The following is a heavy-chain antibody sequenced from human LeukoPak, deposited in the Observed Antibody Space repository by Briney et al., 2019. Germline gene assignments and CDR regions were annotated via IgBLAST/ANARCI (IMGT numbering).Heavy chain of an antibody. CDR2: IRYDGSNK. J-gene: IGHJ4*02. V-gene: IGHV3-30*02. Sequence: GGSLRHSCAASGFTFSNYGMHWVRQAPGKGLEWVAFIRYDGSNKYYADSVKGRFTISRDNSKNTLYLLMNSRRAEDAAVYYCASKNAVGASFDYWGQGTLVTVSS. CDR1: GFTFSNYG. D-gene: IGHD4/OR15-4a*01. CDR3: ASKNAVGASFDY.